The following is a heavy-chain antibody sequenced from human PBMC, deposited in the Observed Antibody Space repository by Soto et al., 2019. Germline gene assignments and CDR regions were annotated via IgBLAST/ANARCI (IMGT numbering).Heavy chain of an antibody. J-gene: IGHJ4*02. CDR3: ARAPPPNCSGGSCPIDY. CDR1: GYTFTSYD. D-gene: IGHD2-15*01. CDR2: MNPNSGNT. Sequence: ASVKVSCKASGYTFTSYDINWVRQATGQGLEWMGWMNPNSGNTGYAQKFQGRVTMTRNTSMSTAYMELSSLRSEDTAVYYCARAPPPNCSGGSCPIDYWGQGTLVTVSS. V-gene: IGHV1-8*01.